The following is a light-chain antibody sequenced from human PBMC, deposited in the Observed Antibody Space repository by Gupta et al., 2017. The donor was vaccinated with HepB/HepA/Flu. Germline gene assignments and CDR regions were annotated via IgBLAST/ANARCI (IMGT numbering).Light chain of an antibody. CDR1: SSNIGSNY. CDR3: EAWDDSRSGMNVV. Sequence: QSVLTQPPSASGTPGQRVTISCSGSSSNIGSNYVYWYQQLPGTAPKLLIYRNNQRPSGVPDRCSGSKSGTSASLAISGLRSEEEAEYYCEAWDDSRSGMNVVFGGGTKLTVL. V-gene: IGLV1-47*01. J-gene: IGLJ2*01. CDR2: RNN.